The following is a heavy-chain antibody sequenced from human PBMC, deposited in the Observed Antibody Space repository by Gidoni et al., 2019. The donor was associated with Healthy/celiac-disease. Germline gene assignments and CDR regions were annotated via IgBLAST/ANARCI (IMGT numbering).Heavy chain of an antibody. Sequence: SCAASGFTFSSYGMHWVRQAPGKGLEWVAVISYDGSNKYYADSVKGRFTISRDKSKNTLYLQMNSLRAEDTAVYYCAKDREVWVAGTGGLDYWGQGTLVTVSS. V-gene: IGHV3-30*18. CDR3: AKDREVWVAGTGGLDY. CDR1: GFTFSSYG. CDR2: ISYDGSNK. D-gene: IGHD6-19*01. J-gene: IGHJ4*02.